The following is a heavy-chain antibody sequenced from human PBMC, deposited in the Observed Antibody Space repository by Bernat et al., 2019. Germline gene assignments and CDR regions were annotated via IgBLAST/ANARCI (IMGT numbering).Heavy chain of an antibody. Sequence: QVQLQESGPGLVKPSETLSLTCTVSGGSISSYYWSWIRQPPGKGLEWIGYIYYSGSTNYNPSLKGRVTISVDTSKNQFSLKLSSVTAADTAVYYCAREDSGYVFYYYYGMDVWGQGTTVTVSS. J-gene: IGHJ6*02. CDR1: GGSISSYY. CDR3: AREDSGYVFYYYYGMDV. D-gene: IGHD5-12*01. CDR2: IYYSGST. V-gene: IGHV4-59*01.